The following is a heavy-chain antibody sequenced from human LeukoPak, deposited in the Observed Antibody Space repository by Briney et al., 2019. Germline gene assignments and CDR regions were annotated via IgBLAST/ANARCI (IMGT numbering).Heavy chain of an antibody. CDR2: INPNSGGT. Sequence: ASVKVSCKASGYTFTGYYMHWVRQAPGQGLEWMGWINPNSGGTNYAQKFQGRVTMTRDTSISTAYMELSRLRSDDTAVYYCARDGYYYDSSGYYFRWGQGTLVTVSS. D-gene: IGHD3-22*01. J-gene: IGHJ4*02. V-gene: IGHV1-2*02. CDR3: ARDGYYYDSSGYYFR. CDR1: GYTFTGYY.